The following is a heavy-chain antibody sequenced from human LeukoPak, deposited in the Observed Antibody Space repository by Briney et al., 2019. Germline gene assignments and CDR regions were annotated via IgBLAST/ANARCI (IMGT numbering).Heavy chain of an antibody. J-gene: IGHJ6*02. D-gene: IGHD3-9*01. CDR1: GGSISSYY. CDR3: ARVKPRDHHYDILPGSRIYYYYFGMDV. Sequence: PSETLSLTCTVSGGSISSYYWSWIRQPPGKGLEWIGYIYYSGSTNYNPSLKSRVTISVDTSKNQFSLKLSSVTAADTAVYYCARVKPRDHHYDILPGSRIYYYYFGMDVWGQGTTVTVSS. CDR2: IYYSGST. V-gene: IGHV4-59*01.